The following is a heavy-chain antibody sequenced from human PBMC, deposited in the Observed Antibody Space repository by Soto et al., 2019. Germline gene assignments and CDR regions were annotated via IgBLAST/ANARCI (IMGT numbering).Heavy chain of an antibody. Sequence: QVQLVQSGAEVKKPGSSVKVSCKASGGTFNTYNINWVRQAPGQGLEWMGGILPIFGTTNYAQRFQGRVTISPDDLPGHGLMELGRLGTGDPAVYYWSRGRTGGFYYHLQGHGVLGQGTTVTVTS. CDR3: SRGRTGGFYYHLQGHGV. D-gene: IGHD3-22*01. V-gene: IGHV1-69*01. CDR1: GGTFNTYN. CDR2: ILPIFGTT. J-gene: IGHJ6*02.